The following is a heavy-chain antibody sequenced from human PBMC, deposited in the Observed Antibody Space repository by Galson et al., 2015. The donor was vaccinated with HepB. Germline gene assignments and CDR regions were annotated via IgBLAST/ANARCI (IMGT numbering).Heavy chain of an antibody. J-gene: IGHJ4*02. CDR3: AREYQSYEYVWGSKSNNYFDY. CDR1: GFTFSSYS. Sequence: SLRLSCAASGFTFSSYSMSWVRQAPGKGLEWVSSISSSSNYIYYADSVKGRFTISRDDAKNSLYLQMNSLRAEDTAVYFCAREYQSYEYVWGSKSNNYFDYWGQGTLVTVSS. V-gene: IGHV3-21*01. D-gene: IGHD3-16*01. CDR2: ISSSSNYI.